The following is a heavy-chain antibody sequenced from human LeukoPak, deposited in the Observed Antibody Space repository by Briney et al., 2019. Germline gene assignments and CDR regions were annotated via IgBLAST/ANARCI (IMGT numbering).Heavy chain of an antibody. V-gene: IGHV4-59*02. CDR3: ARWGSIAVARFDY. Sequence: SETLSLTSTDAGGPVSRYCRSWIRQHPGKGLEWIGYIYYTGSTNYNPSLTSRVNISVDTSKNQFSLNLTSVTAADTAVYYCARWGSIAVARFDYWGQGTLVTVSS. D-gene: IGHD6-6*01. CDR1: GGPVSRYC. J-gene: IGHJ4*02. CDR2: IYYTGST.